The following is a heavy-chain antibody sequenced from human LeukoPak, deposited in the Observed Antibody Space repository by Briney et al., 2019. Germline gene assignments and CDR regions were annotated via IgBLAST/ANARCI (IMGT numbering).Heavy chain of an antibody. Sequence: GGSLRLSCAASGFTFSDYYMSWIRQAPGKGLEWVSVIYSGGSTYYADSVKGRFTTSRDNSKNTLYLQMNSLRAEDTAVYYCARDGTMVRGGFDYWGQGTLVSVSS. CDR1: GFTFSDYY. J-gene: IGHJ4*02. CDR2: IYSGGST. CDR3: ARDGTMVRGGFDY. V-gene: IGHV3-53*01. D-gene: IGHD3-10*01.